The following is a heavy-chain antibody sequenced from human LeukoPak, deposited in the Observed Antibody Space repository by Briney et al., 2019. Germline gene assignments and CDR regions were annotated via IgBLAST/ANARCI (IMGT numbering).Heavy chain of an antibody. V-gene: IGHV1-69*05. CDR2: IIPIFGTA. J-gene: IGHJ6*03. CDR3: ALSLVSRRGYYYYMDV. Sequence: SVKVSCKASGGTFISYAISWVRQAPGQGLEWMGGIIPIFGTANYAQKFQGRVTITTDESTSTAYMELSSLRSEDTAVYYCALSLVSRRGYYYYMDVWGKGTTVNVSS. CDR1: GGTFISYA. D-gene: IGHD2-8*02.